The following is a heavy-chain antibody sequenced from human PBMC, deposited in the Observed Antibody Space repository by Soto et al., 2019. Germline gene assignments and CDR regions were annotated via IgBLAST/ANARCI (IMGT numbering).Heavy chain of an antibody. CDR2: IKSKTDGGTT. Sequence: EVQLVESGGGLVKPGGSLRLSCAASGFTFSNAWMSWVRQAPGKGLEWVGRIKSKTDGGTTDYAAPVKGRFTISRDDSTNTLYLQMNSLKTEDTAVYYCTTIVVVIVNWFAPWGQGTLVTVSS. V-gene: IGHV3-15*01. CDR3: TTIVVVIVNWFAP. D-gene: IGHD3-22*01. CDR1: GFTFSNAW. J-gene: IGHJ5*02.